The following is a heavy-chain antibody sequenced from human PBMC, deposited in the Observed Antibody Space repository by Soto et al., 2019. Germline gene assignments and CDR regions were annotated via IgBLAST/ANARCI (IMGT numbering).Heavy chain of an antibody. V-gene: IGHV4-59*11. CDR2: ILKMVST. CDR1: AGSTSSHY. CDR3: ARDGREASGMDV. J-gene: IGHJ6*02. Sequence: SEKMSLTCIVSAGSTSSHYWSWGRQAPGKGLEWIGPILKMVSTSNKPSLRSQSTISVDKSTKQFSLTLNSGTTADTAVDYCARDGREASGMDVWGQGTKVTVSS. D-gene: IGHD1-26*01.